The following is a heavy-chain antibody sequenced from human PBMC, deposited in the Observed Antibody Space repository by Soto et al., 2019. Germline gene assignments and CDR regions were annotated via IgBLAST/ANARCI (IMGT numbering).Heavy chain of an antibody. J-gene: IGHJ2*01. V-gene: IGHV3-23*01. CDR1: GFTFINYA. CDR3: ERTILGSTTRPEYWSFDL. D-gene: IGHD1-1*01. CDR2: ISGGGDAT. Sequence: EVQLLESGGGLVQPGGSLRLSCAGSGFTFINYAMNWVRQAPGKGLEWVSSISGGGDATFFPDSVRGRFTFSRDNSKNAVTLQLYSLGVEDTAVYYCERTILGSTTRPEYWSFDLWGRGTLVTVSS.